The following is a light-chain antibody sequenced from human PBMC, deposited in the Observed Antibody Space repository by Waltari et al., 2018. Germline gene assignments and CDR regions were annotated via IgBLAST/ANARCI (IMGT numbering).Light chain of an antibody. CDR3: QTGGHGTWV. V-gene: IGLV4-69*01. CDR2: VNSDGSH. J-gene: IGLJ3*02. Sequence: QLVLTQSPSASASLGASVQLTCTLSSRHSSNVLAWLQQQPAKGPRYLMKVNSDGSHSKGDEIPDRFSGSSSGAERYLTISSLQSEDEADYYCQTGGHGTWVFGGGTKLTVL. CDR1: SRHSSNV.